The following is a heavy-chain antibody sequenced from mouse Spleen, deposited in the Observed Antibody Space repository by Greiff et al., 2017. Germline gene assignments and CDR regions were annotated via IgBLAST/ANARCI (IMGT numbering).Heavy chain of an antibody. CDR2: INPNNGGT. D-gene: IGHD2-3*01. CDR3: ARGGDGYYLAY. Sequence: VQLQQSGPELVKPGASVKISCKASGYTFTDYYMNWVKQSHGESLEWIGDINPNNGGTSYNQKFKGKATLTVDKSSSTAYMELRSLTSEDSAVYYCARGGDGYYLAYWGQGTLVTVSA. CDR1: GYTFTDYY. V-gene: IGHV1-26*01. J-gene: IGHJ3*01.